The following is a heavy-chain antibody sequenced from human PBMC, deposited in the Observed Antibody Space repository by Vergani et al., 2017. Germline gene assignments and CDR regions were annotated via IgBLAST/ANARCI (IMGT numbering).Heavy chain of an antibody. Sequence: QVQLVQSGAEVKKPGSSVKVSCKASGGTFSSYAISWVRQAPGQGLEWMGGIIPIFGTANYAQKFQGRVTITADEATGRAYMELGGLRSEDTAVYYCARGRRASGSYWPQDYDYYDGMDVWGQGP. V-gene: IGHV1-69*12. CDR3: ARGRRASGSYWPQDYDYYDGMDV. CDR1: GGTFSSYA. D-gene: IGHD3-10*01. CDR2: IIPIFGTA. J-gene: IGHJ6*01.